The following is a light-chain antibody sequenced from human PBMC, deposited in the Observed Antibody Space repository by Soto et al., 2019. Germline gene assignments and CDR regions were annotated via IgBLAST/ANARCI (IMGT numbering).Light chain of an antibody. CDR2: GAS. CDR3: QQAGT. CDR1: QSVSSN. J-gene: IGKJ3*01. V-gene: IGKV3-15*01. Sequence: EIVMTQSPATLSVSPGERATLSCRASQSVSSNLAWYQQKHGQAPRLLIYGASTRATGIPARFSGSGSGTEFTLTISSLQSEDFAVYYCQQAGTFGPGTKVDIK.